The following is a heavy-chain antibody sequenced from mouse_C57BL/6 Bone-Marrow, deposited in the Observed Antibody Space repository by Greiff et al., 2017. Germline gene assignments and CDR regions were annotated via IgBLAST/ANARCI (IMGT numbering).Heavy chain of an antibody. CDR1: GFSLSTSGMG. J-gene: IGHJ4*01. CDR2: IYWDDDK. Sequence: QVTLKESGPGILQSSQTLSLTCSFSGFSLSTSGMGVSWIRQPPGKGLEWLAHIYWDDDKRYNPSLKSRLTISKDTSRNQVFLKITSVDTADTATYYCARRPIYYGNLGAMDYWGQGTSVTVSS. D-gene: IGHD2-1*01. V-gene: IGHV8-12*01. CDR3: ARRPIYYGNLGAMDY.